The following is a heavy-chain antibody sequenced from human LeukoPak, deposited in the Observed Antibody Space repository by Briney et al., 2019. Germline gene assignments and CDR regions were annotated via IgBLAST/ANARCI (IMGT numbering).Heavy chain of an antibody. Sequence: SEPLSLPCTASGASISGYYWSWIRQPPGKGLEWIGYFYTSGSAHYNPSLRSRVTMSVDTSKNQFSLKLSSVTAADTAVYYCARGMRDEDRHYNYYYMDVWGKGTTVTVSS. CDR3: ARGMRDEDRHYNYYYMDV. CDR1: GASISGYY. CDR2: FYTSGSA. V-gene: IGHV4-4*09. J-gene: IGHJ6*03.